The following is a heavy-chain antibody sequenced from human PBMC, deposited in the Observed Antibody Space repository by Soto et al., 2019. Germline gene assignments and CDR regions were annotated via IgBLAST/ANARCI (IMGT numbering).Heavy chain of an antibody. Sequence: QVQLQESGPGLVKPSQTLSLICTVSGGSINSGGYYWSWIRQLPGKGLEWIGYIYYTGSTYYNPSLKSRITISVDTSANQFSLKLSSVTAAYTAIYFCARVFKTMSFYYGMDVWGQGTAVAVSS. CDR2: IYYTGST. CDR1: GGSINSGGYY. CDR3: ARVFKTMSFYYGMDV. D-gene: IGHD3-22*01. V-gene: IGHV4-31*03. J-gene: IGHJ6*02.